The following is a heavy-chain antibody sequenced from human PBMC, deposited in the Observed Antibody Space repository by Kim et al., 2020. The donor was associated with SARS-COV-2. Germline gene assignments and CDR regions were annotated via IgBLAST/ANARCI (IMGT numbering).Heavy chain of an antibody. V-gene: IGHV3-11*05. J-gene: IGHJ6*02. D-gene: IGHD5-12*01. CDR3: ARATTTYFHYGMDV. Sequence: GGSLRLSCAASGFTFSDYYMSWIRQAPGKGLEWVSYIGSTSVYTNYADSVKGRFTISRDNAKNSLYLQMNNLKAEDTAIYYCARATTTYFHYGMDVWGQG. CDR1: GFTFSDYY. CDR2: IGSTSVYT.